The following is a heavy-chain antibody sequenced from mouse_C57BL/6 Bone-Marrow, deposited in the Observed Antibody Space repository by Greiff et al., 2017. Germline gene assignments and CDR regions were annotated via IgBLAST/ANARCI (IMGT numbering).Heavy chain of an antibody. Sequence: QVQLQQPGAELVKPGASVKLSCKASGYTFTSYWMHWVKQRPGQGLEWIGMIHPNSGSTNYNEKFKSKATLTVDKSSSTAYMQLSSLTSEDSAVYYCARFYYDYDGVAMDYWGQGTSVTVSS. V-gene: IGHV1-64*01. D-gene: IGHD2-4*01. CDR1: GYTFTSYW. CDR3: ARFYYDYDGVAMDY. CDR2: IHPNSGST. J-gene: IGHJ4*01.